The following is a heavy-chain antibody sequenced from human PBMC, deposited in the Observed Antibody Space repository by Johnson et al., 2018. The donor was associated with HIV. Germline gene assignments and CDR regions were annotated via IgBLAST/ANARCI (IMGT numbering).Heavy chain of an antibody. J-gene: IGHJ3*02. V-gene: IGHV3-30*04. CDR3: ARPIARGASDI. CDR1: GFIFSSYA. CDR2: ISYDGSNK. Sequence: QVQLVESGGGVVQPGRSLRLSCAASGFIFSSYAMHWVRQAPGKGLEWVAVISYDGSNKYYADSVKGRFTITRDNSKNTLYLQMNSLRAEDTAVYYCARPIARGASDIWGQGTMVTVSS. D-gene: IGHD3-10*01.